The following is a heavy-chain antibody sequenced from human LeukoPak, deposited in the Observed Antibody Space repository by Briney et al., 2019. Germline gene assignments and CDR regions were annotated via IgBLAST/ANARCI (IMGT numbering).Heavy chain of an antibody. J-gene: IGHJ4*02. CDR1: GFTFSSYG. Sequence: GRSLRLSCAASGFTFSSYGMHWVRQAPGKGLEWVAVISYDGSNKYYADSVKGRFTISRDNAKNSLYLQMNSLRAEDTAVYYCARVWSSCSDYWGQGTLVTVSS. CDR3: ARVWSSCSDY. V-gene: IGHV3-30*03. D-gene: IGHD6-6*01. CDR2: ISYDGSNK.